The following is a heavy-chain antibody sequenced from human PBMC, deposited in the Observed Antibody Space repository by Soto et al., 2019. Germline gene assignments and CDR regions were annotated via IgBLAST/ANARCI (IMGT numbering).Heavy chain of an antibody. J-gene: IGHJ4*02. Sequence: SETLSLTCIVSSASFSKYYWSWIRQPPGKGLEWIGYIYFHGNTNYNPSLTRRVTISIDTRKKQISLNLTSVPDADTAVYDCASVTFGGVVLAHWGQGTIVTVPS. CDR3: ASVTFGGVVLAH. CDR2: IYFHGNT. D-gene: IGHD3-16*01. V-gene: IGHV4-59*01. CDR1: SASFSKYY.